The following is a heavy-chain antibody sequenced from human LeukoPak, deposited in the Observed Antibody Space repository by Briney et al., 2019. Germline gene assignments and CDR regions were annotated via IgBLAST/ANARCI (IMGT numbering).Heavy chain of an antibody. CDR3: AKDHPTSIAARIMNLDAFDI. J-gene: IGHJ3*02. CDR2: IRNDGSTT. Sequence: GGSLRLSCVASGFIFSNHWMHWVRQVPGKGLVWVSRIRNDGSTTDDAESVKGRFTISRDNSKNMLYLQMNSLRAEDTAVYYCAKDHPTSIAARIMNLDAFDIWGQGTMVTVSS. CDR1: GFIFSNHW. D-gene: IGHD6-6*01. V-gene: IGHV3-74*01.